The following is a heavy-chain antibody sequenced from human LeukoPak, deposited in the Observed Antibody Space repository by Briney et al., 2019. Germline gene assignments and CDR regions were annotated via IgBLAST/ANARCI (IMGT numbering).Heavy chain of an antibody. V-gene: IGHV3-7*01. D-gene: IGHD1-26*01. Sequence: ETLSLTCAVSGGSISSSNWWSWVRQPPGKGLEWVANIKQDGSEKYYVDSVKGRFTISRDNAKNSLYLQMNSLRAEDTAVYYCARDFSGSYGRYYYYYMDVWGKGTTVTVSS. CDR3: ARDFSGSYGRYYYYYMDV. CDR1: GGSISSSNW. J-gene: IGHJ6*03. CDR2: IKQDGSEK.